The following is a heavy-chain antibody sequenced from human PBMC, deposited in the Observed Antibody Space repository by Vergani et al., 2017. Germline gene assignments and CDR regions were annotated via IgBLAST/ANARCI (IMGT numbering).Heavy chain of an antibody. Sequence: EVQLLESGGGVVQPGGSLRLSCAASGFTFSSYAMSGVPQAPGKGPEWFSAISGSGGSTYYADSVKGRFTISRDNSKNTLYLQMNSLRAEDTAVYYCAKDGRGTVTGTWGEGSLVTVS. CDR3: AKDGRGTVTGT. V-gene: IGHV3-23*01. CDR2: ISGSGGST. CDR1: GFTFSSYA. J-gene: IGHJ4*02. D-gene: IGHD6-19*01.